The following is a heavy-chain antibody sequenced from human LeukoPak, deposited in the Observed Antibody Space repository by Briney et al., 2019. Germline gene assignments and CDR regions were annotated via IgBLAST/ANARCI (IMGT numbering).Heavy chain of an antibody. CDR3: ARGLRAEGSSWPYYYYYYMDV. Sequence: SETLSLTCAVYGGSFSGYYWSWIRQPPGKGLEWIGEINHSGSTNYNPSLKSRVTISVDTSKNQFSLKLSSVTAADTAVYYCARGLRAEGSSWPYYYYYYMDVWGQGTLVTVSS. CDR1: GGSFSGYY. V-gene: IGHV4-34*01. D-gene: IGHD6-13*01. CDR2: INHSGST. J-gene: IGHJ6*03.